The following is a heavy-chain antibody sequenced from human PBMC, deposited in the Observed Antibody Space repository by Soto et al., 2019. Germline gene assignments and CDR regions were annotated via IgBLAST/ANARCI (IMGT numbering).Heavy chain of an antibody. J-gene: IGHJ4*02. CDR2: ISYDGSNK. V-gene: IGHV3-30*18. Sequence: GGSLRLSCAASGFTFSSYGMHWVRQAPGKGLEWVAVISYDGSNKYYADSVKGRFTISRDNSKNTLYLQMNSLRAEDTAVYYCAKGPEWLRSYYFDYWGQGTLVTVSS. CDR1: GFTFSSYG. CDR3: AKGPEWLRSYYFDY. D-gene: IGHD5-12*01.